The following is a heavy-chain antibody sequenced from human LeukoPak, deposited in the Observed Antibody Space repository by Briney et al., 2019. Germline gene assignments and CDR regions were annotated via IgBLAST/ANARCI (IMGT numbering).Heavy chain of an antibody. D-gene: IGHD1-26*01. V-gene: IGHV3-7*01. CDR1: GFTFSSYW. CDR2: IRDDGGEI. Sequence: GESLKISCEASGFTFSSYWMSWVRQAPGKGLEWVANIRDDGGEIYYVDSVKGRFTISRDNAKRSLFLQMNSLRAEDAAVYYCARDKPRGSYYGSIFDSWGQGTLVTVSS. J-gene: IGHJ4*02. CDR3: ARDKPRGSYYGSIFDS.